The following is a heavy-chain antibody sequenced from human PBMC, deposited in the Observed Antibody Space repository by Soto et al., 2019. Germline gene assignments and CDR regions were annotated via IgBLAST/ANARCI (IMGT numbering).Heavy chain of an antibody. CDR1: GFTFSSYA. V-gene: IGHV3-30-3*01. CDR3: ARASITRNFDY. J-gene: IGHJ4*02. CDR2: ISYDGSNK. Sequence: GGSLRLSCAASGFTFSSYAMHWVRQAPGKGLEWVAVISYDGSNKYYADSVKGRFTISRDNSKNTLYLQMNSLRAEDTAVYYCARASITRNFDYRGQGTLLTVSS. D-gene: IGHD3-10*01.